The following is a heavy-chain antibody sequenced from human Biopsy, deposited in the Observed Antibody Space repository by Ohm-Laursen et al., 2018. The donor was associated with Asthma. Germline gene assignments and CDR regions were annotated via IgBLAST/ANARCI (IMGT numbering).Heavy chain of an antibody. CDR3: ARTYFDFLTGQVHDAFAM. V-gene: IGHV1-3*01. J-gene: IGHJ3*02. CDR1: GYTFINYA. Sequence: ASVKVSCKASGYTFINYAIHWVRQAPGHSLEWMGWINAANGNTKYSQKFQGRLTISRNTSASTAYMDLSSLRSEDTAVYYCARTYFDFLTGQVHDAFAMWGQGTMVTVSS. D-gene: IGHD3-9*01. CDR2: INAANGNT.